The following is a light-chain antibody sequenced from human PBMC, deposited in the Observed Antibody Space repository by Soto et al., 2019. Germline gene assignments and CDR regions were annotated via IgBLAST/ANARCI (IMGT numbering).Light chain of an antibody. V-gene: IGKV3-15*01. CDR1: QAIRTN. Sequence: EIVMTQDPVSLSVSPGERVTLSCRASQAIRTNLAWYQQKVGQAPRLLIYGSSTRATGIPARFSGSGSGTEFTLTISSLQSEDFAVYYCQQYNLWPPGYTFGQGTKVDIK. CDR2: GSS. CDR3: QQYNLWPPGYT. J-gene: IGKJ2*01.